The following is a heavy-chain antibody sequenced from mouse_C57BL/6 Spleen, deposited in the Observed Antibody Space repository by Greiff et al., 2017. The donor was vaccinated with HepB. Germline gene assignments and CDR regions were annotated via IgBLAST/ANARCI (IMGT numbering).Heavy chain of an antibody. V-gene: IGHV1-54*01. CDR2: INPGSGGT. CDR1: GYAFTNYL. J-gene: IGHJ4*01. D-gene: IGHD2-4*01. Sequence: QVQLQQSGAELVRPGTSVKVSCKASGYAFTNYLIEWVKQRPGQGLEWIGVINPGSGGTNYNEKFKGKATLTADKSSSTASMQLSSLSSEDSAVYFCARSDYDVIYAMDYWGQGTSVTVSS. CDR3: ARSDYDVIYAMDY.